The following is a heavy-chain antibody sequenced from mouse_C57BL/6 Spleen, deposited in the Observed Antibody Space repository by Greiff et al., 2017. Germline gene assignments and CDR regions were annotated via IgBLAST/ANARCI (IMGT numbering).Heavy chain of an antibody. D-gene: IGHD1-1*01. CDR1: GFNIKNTY. V-gene: IGHV14-3*01. J-gene: IGHJ4*01. CDR3: ARCYYGSGYYAMDY. CDR2: IDPANGNT. Sequence: VQLKESVAELVRPGASVKLSCTASGFNIKNTYMHWVKQRPEQGLEWIGRIDPANGNTKYAPKFQGKATITADTSSNTASLQLSSRTSEDTAIYYCARCYYGSGYYAMDYWGQGTSVTVSS.